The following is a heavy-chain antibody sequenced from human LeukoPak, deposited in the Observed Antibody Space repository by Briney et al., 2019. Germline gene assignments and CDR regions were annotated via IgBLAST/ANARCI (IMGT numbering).Heavy chain of an antibody. CDR2: INWNGGST. Sequence: GSLRLSCAASGFTFSNYSMNWVRQAPGKGLEWVSGINWNGGSTDYADSVKGRFTISRENGKNSLYLQMNSLRAEDTALYYCVREHYNYYMDVWGKGTTVTVSS. CDR1: GFTFSNYS. V-gene: IGHV3-20*04. CDR3: VREHYNYYMDV. J-gene: IGHJ6*03.